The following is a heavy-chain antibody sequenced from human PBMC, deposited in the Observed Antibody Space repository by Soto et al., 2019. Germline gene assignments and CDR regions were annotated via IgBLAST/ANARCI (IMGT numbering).Heavy chain of an antibody. V-gene: IGHV1-18*01. J-gene: IGHJ6*02. CDR3: ARDSRSGYSLYYYYYGMDV. D-gene: IGHD3-22*01. CDR1: GYTFTSYG. Sequence: ASVKVSCKASGYTFTSYGLSWVRQAPGQGLEWMGWISAYNGNTNYAQKLQGRVTMTTDTSTSTAYMELSSLRSEDTAVYYCARDSRSGYSLYYYYYGMDVWGQGTTVTVSS. CDR2: ISAYNGNT.